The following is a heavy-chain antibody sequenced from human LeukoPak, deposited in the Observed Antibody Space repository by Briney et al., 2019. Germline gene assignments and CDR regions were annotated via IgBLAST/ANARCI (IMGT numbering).Heavy chain of an antibody. J-gene: IGHJ6*04. CDR2: INHSGST. CDR3: ARAAYCSGGSCYYNYSGMDV. Sequence: PSETLSLTCAVYGGSFSGYYWSWIRQPPGEGLEWIGEINHSGSTNYNPSLKSRVTISVDTSKNQFSLKLSSVTAADTAVYYCARAAYCSGGSCYYNYSGMDVWGKGTTVTVSS. CDR1: GGSFSGYY. V-gene: IGHV4-34*01. D-gene: IGHD2-15*01.